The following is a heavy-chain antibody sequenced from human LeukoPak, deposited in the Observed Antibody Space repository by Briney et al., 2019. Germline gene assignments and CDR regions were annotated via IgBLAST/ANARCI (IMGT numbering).Heavy chain of an antibody. CDR3: ATNRFYFDY. Sequence: GGSLRLSCAASGFTFSSYVMSWVRQAPGRGLEWVSGISGSGSSTYYADPVKGRFTISRDNSKTTLYLQMNTLRAEDTAIYYCATNRFYFDYWGQGTLVTVSS. J-gene: IGHJ4*02. CDR1: GFTFSSYV. V-gene: IGHV3-23*01. CDR2: ISGSGSST.